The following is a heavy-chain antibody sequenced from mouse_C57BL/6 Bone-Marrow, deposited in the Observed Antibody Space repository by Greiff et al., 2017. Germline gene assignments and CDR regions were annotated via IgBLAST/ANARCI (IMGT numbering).Heavy chain of an antibody. Sequence: EVQVVESGEGLVKPGGSLKLSCAASGFTFSSYAMSWVRQTPEQRLEWVAYISSGGDYTYYADTVKGRFTISRDNARNTLYLQMSSLKSEDTAMYYCTRAGSSFYYAMDDWGQGTSVTVSS. D-gene: IGHD1-1*01. J-gene: IGHJ4*01. CDR1: GFTFSSYA. CDR3: TRAGSSFYYAMDD. V-gene: IGHV5-9-1*02. CDR2: ISSGGDYT.